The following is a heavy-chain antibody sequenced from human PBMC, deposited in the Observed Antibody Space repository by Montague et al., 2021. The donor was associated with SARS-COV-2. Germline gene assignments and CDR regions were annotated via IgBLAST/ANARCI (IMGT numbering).Heavy chain of an antibody. D-gene: IGHD3-3*01. J-gene: IGHJ4*02. V-gene: IGHV4-59*08. CDR1: GGSISSNN. CDR2: IYYSGST. CDR3: ARHPGETIFGVVRYPGGFDY. Sequence: SETPSLTCTVSGGSISSNNWSWIRQRPGKGLEWIGYIYYSGSTNYNPSLKSRVTITVDTSKNQFSLKLSSVTAADPAVDYCARHPGETIFGVVRYPGGFDYWGQGTLVTVSS.